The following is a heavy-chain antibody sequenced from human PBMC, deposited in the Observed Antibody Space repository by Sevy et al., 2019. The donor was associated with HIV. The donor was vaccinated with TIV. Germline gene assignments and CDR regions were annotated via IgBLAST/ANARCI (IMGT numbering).Heavy chain of an antibody. J-gene: IGHJ4*02. CDR1: EFSFSSYE. Sequence: GGSLRLSCAASEFSFSSYEMNWVCQAPGKGLEWVSYISSSGSLIYYADSVKGRFTISRDNAKNSLYLQMNSLRAEDTAVYYCAGGVVIGTTFDYWGQGTLVTVSS. CDR3: AGGVVIGTTFDY. V-gene: IGHV3-48*03. D-gene: IGHD3-22*01. CDR2: ISSSGSLI.